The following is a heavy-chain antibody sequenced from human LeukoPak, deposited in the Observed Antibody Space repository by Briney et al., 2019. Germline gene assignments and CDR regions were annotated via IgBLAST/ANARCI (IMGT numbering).Heavy chain of an antibody. CDR3: AKAFMVRGVIDY. Sequence: PGGSLRLSCAASGFTFSSYGMHWVRQAPATGLEWVAFIRYDGSNKYYADSVKGRFTISRDNSNNTLSLQMNSLRAEDTAVYYCAKAFMVRGVIDYWGQGTLVTVSS. D-gene: IGHD3-10*01. V-gene: IGHV3-30*02. J-gene: IGHJ4*02. CDR1: GFTFSSYG. CDR2: IRYDGSNK.